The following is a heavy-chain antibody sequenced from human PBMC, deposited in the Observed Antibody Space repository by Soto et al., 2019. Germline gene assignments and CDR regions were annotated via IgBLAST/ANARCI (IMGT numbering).Heavy chain of an antibody. V-gene: IGHV1-69*08. J-gene: IGHJ3*02. Sequence: QVQLVQSGAEVKKPGSSVKVSCKASGGTFSSYTISWVRQAPGQGLEWMGRIIPILGIANYAQKFQGRVKITADKSTSTAYMELSSLRSEDTAVYYCARDGYYYDSGGYCEPFDSWGQGTMVTVSS. CDR1: GGTFSSYT. CDR2: IIPILGIA. D-gene: IGHD3-22*01. CDR3: ARDGYYYDSGGYCEPFDS.